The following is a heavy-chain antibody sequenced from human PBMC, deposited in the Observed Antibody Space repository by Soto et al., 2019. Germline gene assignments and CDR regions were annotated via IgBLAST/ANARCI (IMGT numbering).Heavy chain of an antibody. D-gene: IGHD1-26*01. V-gene: IGHV4-34*01. Sequence: SETLSLTCAVYGGSLSGYYWSWIRQPPGKGLEWLGEINHRGSTNYNPSLKSRVTISVDTSKNEFSLKLSSVTAADTAVYYCARSTYSGTLFDYWGQGTLVTVSS. CDR2: INHRGST. J-gene: IGHJ4*02. CDR3: ARSTYSGTLFDY. CDR1: GGSLSGYY.